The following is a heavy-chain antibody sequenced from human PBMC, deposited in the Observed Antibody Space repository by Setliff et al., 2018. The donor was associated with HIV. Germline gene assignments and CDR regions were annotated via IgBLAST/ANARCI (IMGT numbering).Heavy chain of an antibody. CDR1: GYTFSSHG. V-gene: IGHV1-69*01. CDR2: ITPIFGTA. J-gene: IGHJ4*02. CDR3: ATGSHGEGAADH. Sequence: VKVSCKASGYTFSSHGISWLRQAPGQGLEWMGGITPIFGTANYAQKFQGRLTITADASTRTSYMELSSLRSEDAGVYFCATGSHGEGAADHWGLGTLVTVSS. D-gene: IGHD1-26*01.